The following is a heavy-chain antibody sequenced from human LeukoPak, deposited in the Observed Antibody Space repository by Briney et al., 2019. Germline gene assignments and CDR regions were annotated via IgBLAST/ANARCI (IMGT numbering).Heavy chain of an antibody. CDR1: GYTFTGYY. CDR3: ARTRGAAGRGYFDY. D-gene: IGHD6-13*01. Sequence: ASVKVSCKASGYTFTGYYMHWVRQAPGQGLEWMGWINPNSGGTNYAQKFQGRVTMTRDTSISTAYMELSRLRSDDTAVCYCARTRGAAGRGYFDYWGQGTLVTVSS. J-gene: IGHJ4*02. CDR2: INPNSGGT. V-gene: IGHV1-2*02.